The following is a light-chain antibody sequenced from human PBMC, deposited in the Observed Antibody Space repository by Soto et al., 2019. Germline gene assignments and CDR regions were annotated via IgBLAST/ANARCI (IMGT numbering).Light chain of an antibody. CDR3: QQLNNYPLT. CDR1: QGISSY. J-gene: IGKJ5*01. V-gene: IGKV1-9*01. CDR2: AAS. Sequence: DIQLTQSPSFLSASVGDRVTITCRASQGISSYLAWYQQKPGKAPKLLIYAASTLQSGVPSRFSGSGSGTEFTLTISSLQAEDFATYYCQQLNNYPLTFGPGTRLEIK.